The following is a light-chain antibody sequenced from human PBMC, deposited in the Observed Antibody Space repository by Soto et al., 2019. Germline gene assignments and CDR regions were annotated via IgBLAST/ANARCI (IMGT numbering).Light chain of an antibody. CDR2: DAS. J-gene: IGKJ4*01. V-gene: IGKV3-11*01. Sequence: EMVLTQSPATLSLSPGDRATLSCRASQSVGSYLGWYQQRPGQAPRLLIYDASNRATGIPARFSGSGSGTDFTLTISSLEPEDFAVYYCHQRSDWPSTFGGGTKVEIK. CDR3: HQRSDWPST. CDR1: QSVGSY.